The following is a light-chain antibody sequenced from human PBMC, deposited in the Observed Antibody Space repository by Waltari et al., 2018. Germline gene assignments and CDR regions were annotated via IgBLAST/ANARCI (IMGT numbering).Light chain of an antibody. V-gene: IGLV2-14*01. CDR1: SSDVGGFNY. CDR2: EVS. Sequence: QSALTQPASVSGSPGQSITISCTGTSSDVGGFNYASWYQQHPGKAPKLMIYEVSNRPSGVSNRFSGSKSSNTASLTISGLQAEDEADYYCSSYTSSSTVVFGGGTKLTVL. CDR3: SSYTSSSTVV. J-gene: IGLJ2*01.